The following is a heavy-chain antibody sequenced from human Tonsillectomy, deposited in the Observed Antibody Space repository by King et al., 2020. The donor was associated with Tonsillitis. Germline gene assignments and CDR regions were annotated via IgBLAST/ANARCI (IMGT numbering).Heavy chain of an antibody. CDR1: GFTFSSSS. V-gene: IGHV3-48*01. CDR2: ISSSSSTI. CDR3: ARDGPRNYYYFDY. J-gene: IGHJ4*02. Sequence: VQLVESGGGLVQPGGSLRLSCAASGFTFSSSSMNWVRQAPGKGLEWVSYISSSSSTIYYADSVKGRFTISRDSAKNSLYLQMNSLRAEDTAVYYCARDGPRNYYYFDYWGQGTLVTVSS. D-gene: IGHD1-7*01.